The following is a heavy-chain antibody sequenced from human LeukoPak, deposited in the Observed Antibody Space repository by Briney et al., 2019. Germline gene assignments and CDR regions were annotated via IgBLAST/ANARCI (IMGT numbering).Heavy chain of an antibody. J-gene: IGHJ4*02. CDR3: ARDAYYGDYPAYYFAY. CDR2: IKQDGSEK. V-gene: IGHV3-7*01. Sequence: GGSLRLSCAASGFTFSSYWMSWVRQAPGKGLEWGANIKQDGSEKYYVDSVKGRFTISRDNAKNSLYLQMNSLRAEDTAVYYCARDAYYGDYPAYYFAYWGQGTLVTVSS. CDR1: GFTFSSYW. D-gene: IGHD4-17*01.